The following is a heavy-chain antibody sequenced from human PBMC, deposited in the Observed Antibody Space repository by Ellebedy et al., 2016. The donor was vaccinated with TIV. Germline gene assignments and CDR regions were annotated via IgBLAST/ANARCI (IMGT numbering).Heavy chain of an antibody. Sequence: PGGSLRLSCGGSGFMFSDYWMLWVRQTPGRGLVCFSRINHDGSSTIYADSVKGRCTISRDNAKNSLYLQMNSLRDDDTAVYYCVRAVPNWFDPWGQGTLVTVSS. CDR1: GFMFSDYW. J-gene: IGHJ5*02. V-gene: IGHV3-74*01. CDR2: INHDGSST. CDR3: VRAVPNWFDP.